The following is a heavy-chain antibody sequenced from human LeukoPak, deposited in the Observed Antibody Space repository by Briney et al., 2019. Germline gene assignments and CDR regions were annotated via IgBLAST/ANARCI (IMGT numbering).Heavy chain of an antibody. CDR3: ARDLEDYGMDV. Sequence: ASVKVSCKASGYTFTSYYMHWVRQAPGQGLEWMGIINPSGGSTSYAQKFQGRVTMTRDTSTSTVYMELSRLRSDDTAVYYCARDLEDYGMDVWGQGATVTVSS. CDR2: INPSGGST. CDR1: GYTFTSYY. V-gene: IGHV1-46*01. J-gene: IGHJ6*02.